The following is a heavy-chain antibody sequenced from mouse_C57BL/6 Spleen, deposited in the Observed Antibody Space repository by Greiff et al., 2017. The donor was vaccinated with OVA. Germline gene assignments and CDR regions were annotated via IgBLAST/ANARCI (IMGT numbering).Heavy chain of an antibody. CDR3: ARSPNWDEDAMDY. V-gene: IGHV1-53*01. J-gene: IGHJ4*01. Sequence: QVQLQQPGTELVKPGASVKLSCKASGYTFTSYWMHWVKQRPGQGLEWIGNINPSNGGTNYNEKFKSKATLTVDKASSTAYMQLSSLTSEDSAVYYCARSPNWDEDAMDYWGQGTSVTVSS. CDR1: GYTFTSYW. CDR2: INPSNGGT. D-gene: IGHD4-1*02.